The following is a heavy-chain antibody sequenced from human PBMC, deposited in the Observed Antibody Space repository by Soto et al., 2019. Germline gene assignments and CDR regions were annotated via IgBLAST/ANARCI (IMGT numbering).Heavy chain of an antibody. CDR3: AKGWQVRGGQFDY. D-gene: IGHD6-19*01. CDR1: GFTFRNYV. Sequence: EVQLLESGGNLVQPGGSLRLSCVASGFTFRNYVMSWVRQAPGKGLEWVSGISDSGGTTYYADFVKGRFTISRDNSKNTLYLQMNTLRDAASAVYYCAKGWQVRGGQFDYWRQGTLVSVSS. CDR2: ISDSGGTT. V-gene: IGHV3-23*01. J-gene: IGHJ4*02.